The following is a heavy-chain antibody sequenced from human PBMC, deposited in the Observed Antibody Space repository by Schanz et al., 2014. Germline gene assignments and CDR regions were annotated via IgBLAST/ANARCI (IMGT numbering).Heavy chain of an antibody. CDR2: IYYSGST. CDR1: GDSISSTSYY. J-gene: IGHJ4*02. V-gene: IGHV4-39*01. D-gene: IGHD4-17*01. Sequence: QLQMQESGPGLVKPSETLSLTCSVSGDSISSTSYYWGWIRQPPGKGLEWIGSIYYSGSTYYNAPPKSRPTIPVDPSKTHSPLNLNSGPAADSAVYYCARRLRGFDYWGQGTLVTVSS. CDR3: ARRLRGFDY.